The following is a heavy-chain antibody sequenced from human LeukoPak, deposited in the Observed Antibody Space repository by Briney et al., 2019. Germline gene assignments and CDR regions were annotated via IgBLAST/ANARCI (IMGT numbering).Heavy chain of an antibody. CDR1: GYSFINYW. CDR3: AILSSGWYYFDY. CDR2: IYPGDSDT. V-gene: IGHV5-51*01. Sequence: GESLKISCKGSGYSFINYWIGWVRQMPGKGLEWMAIIYPGDSDTKYSPSFQGQVTISADKSITTAHLQWSSLKASDTAMYYCAILSSGWYYFDYWGQGTLVTVSS. J-gene: IGHJ4*02. D-gene: IGHD6-19*01.